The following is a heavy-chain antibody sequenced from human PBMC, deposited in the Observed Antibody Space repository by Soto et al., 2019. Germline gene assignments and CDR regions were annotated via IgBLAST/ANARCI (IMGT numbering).Heavy chain of an antibody. V-gene: IGHV3-9*01. Sequence: EVQLVESGGGLVQPGRSLRLSCAASGFTFDDYAMHWVRQAPGKGLEWVSGISWNSGSIGYADCVKGRFTISRDNAKNSLYLQMNSLRAEDTALYYCAKDMHSSSWHYYYYGMDVWGQGTTVTVSS. CDR1: GFTFDDYA. CDR2: ISWNSGSI. CDR3: AKDMHSSSWHYYYYGMDV. J-gene: IGHJ6*02. D-gene: IGHD6-13*01.